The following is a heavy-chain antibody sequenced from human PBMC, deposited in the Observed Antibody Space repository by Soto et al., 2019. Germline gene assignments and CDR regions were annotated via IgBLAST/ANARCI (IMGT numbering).Heavy chain of an antibody. CDR2: IYYSGST. V-gene: IGHV4-31*03. Sequence: SLSLTCTVSGGSISSGGYYWSWIRQHPGKGLEWIGYIYYSGSTYYNPSLKSRVTISVDTSKNQFSLKLSSVTAADTAVYYCARTFITIFGVVTFRYYGMDVWGQGTTVTVSS. CDR1: GGSISSGGYY. J-gene: IGHJ6*02. D-gene: IGHD3-3*01. CDR3: ARTFITIFGVVTFRYYGMDV.